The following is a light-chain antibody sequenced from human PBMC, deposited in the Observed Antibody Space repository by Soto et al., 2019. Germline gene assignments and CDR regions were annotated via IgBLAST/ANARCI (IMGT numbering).Light chain of an antibody. CDR2: DAS. J-gene: IGKJ4*01. CDR1: QSVDRF. CDR3: QQRIKWPRLT. Sequence: DIVLTQFPATLSLSPGETATLSCRASQSVDRFLSWYQKKPGQAPRLLIYDASNRATDIPARFSGSGFGTDFPLTISSLAPEDFAVYYCQQRIKWPRLTFGEGTKVEIK. V-gene: IGKV3-11*01.